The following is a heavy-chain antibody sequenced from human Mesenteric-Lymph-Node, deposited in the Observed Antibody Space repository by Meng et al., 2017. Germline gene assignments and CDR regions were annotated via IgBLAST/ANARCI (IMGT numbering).Heavy chain of an antibody. CDR1: GFTFSSYS. CDR3: ARVRGSFSLDY. D-gene: IGHD3-16*01. CDR2: ISSSGSTI. Sequence: GESLKISCAASGFTFSSYSMNWVRQAPGKGLEWVSYISSSGSTIYYADSVKGRFTISRDNAKNSLYLEMNSLRVEDTAVYYCARVRGSFSLDYWGQGTLVTVSS. J-gene: IGHJ4*02. V-gene: IGHV3-48*04.